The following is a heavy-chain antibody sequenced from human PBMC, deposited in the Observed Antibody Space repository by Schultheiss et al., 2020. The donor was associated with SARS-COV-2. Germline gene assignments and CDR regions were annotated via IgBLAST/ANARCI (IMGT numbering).Heavy chain of an antibody. CDR1: GGSISSSSYY. CDR3: AGGIAVDDY. CDR2: IYYSGST. Sequence: SETLSLTCTVSGGSISSSSYYWGWIRQPPGKGLEWIGSIYYSGSTNYNPSLKSRVTISVDTSKNQFSLKLSSVTAADTAVYYCAGGIAVDDYWGQGTLVTVSS. D-gene: IGHD6-19*01. J-gene: IGHJ4*02. V-gene: IGHV4-39*07.